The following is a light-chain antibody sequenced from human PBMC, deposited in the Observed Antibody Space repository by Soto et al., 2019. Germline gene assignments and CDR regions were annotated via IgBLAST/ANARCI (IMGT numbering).Light chain of an antibody. V-gene: IGKV3-11*01. CDR1: QTVGIS. CDR3: QQRTNWLFT. CDR2: DAS. J-gene: IGKJ3*01. Sequence: LTQSPDSLSLSPGERATLSCRASQTVGISLAWYQHKPGQPPRLLIYDASKRATGIPARFGGSGSGTDFTLTISSLEPEDFAVYYCQQRTNWLFTFGPGTKVDIK.